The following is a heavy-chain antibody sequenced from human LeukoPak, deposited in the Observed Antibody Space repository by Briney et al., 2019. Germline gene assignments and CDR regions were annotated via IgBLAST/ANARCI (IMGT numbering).Heavy chain of an antibody. J-gene: IGHJ5*02. D-gene: IGHD5-24*01. V-gene: IGHV4-59*01. CDR1: GGSISTYY. CDR3: ARRGGRDGYNLNWFDP. Sequence: SETLSLTCTVSGGSISTYYWSWIRQPPGKGLEGIGYIYYNGDTNYNPSLKSRVTISVDTSKKQFSLKLRTVTAADTAVYYCARRGGRDGYNLNWFDPWGQGTLVTVSS. CDR2: IYYNGDT.